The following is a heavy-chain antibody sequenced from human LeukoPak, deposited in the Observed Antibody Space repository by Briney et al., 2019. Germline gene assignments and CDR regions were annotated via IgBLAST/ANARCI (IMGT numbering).Heavy chain of an antibody. CDR2: IKQDGSEK. Sequence: PGGSLRLSCAVSGFSFNNYWMSWVRQAPGKGLEWVANIKQDGSEKYYVDSVKGRFSISRDNAKNSLYLQMNSLRAEDTAVYYCARGAPSDSSGYRDPSFDYWGQGTLVTVSS. CDR1: GFSFNNYW. J-gene: IGHJ4*02. CDR3: ARGAPSDSSGYRDPSFDY. V-gene: IGHV3-7*05. D-gene: IGHD3-22*01.